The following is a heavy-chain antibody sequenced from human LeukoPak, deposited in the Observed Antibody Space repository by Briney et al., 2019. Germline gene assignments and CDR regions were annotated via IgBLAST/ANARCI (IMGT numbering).Heavy chain of an antibody. Sequence: GGSLRLSCAAYGFTFSSYAMSWVRQAPGKGLEWVSAICGSGGSTYYADSVKGRFTISRDNSQNTLYLQMNSLRAEDTAVYYCAKHLKGYYYYMDVWGKGTTVTVSS. CDR1: GFTFSSYA. J-gene: IGHJ6*03. V-gene: IGHV3-23*01. CDR3: AKHLKGYYYYMDV. CDR2: ICGSGGST.